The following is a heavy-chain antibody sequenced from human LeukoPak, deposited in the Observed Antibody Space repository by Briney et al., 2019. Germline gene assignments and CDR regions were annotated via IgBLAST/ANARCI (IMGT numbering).Heavy chain of an antibody. D-gene: IGHD2-8*02. CDR3: ARDLPGSAALDY. V-gene: IGHV3-48*01. Sequence: GGSLRLSCAASGFTLSSYSMTWVRQAPGKGLEWISYISSSRSSIYYADSVKGRFTISRDNAKNSLYLQMNSLRAEDTAVYYCARDLPGSAALDYWGQGTLVTVSS. CDR1: GFTLSSYS. J-gene: IGHJ4*02. CDR2: ISSSRSSI.